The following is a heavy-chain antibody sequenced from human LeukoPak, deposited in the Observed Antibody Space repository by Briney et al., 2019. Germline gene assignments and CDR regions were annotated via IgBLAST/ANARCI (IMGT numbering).Heavy chain of an antibody. V-gene: IGHV4-59*01. J-gene: IGHJ4*02. Sequence: SETLSLTCTVSGDSISTYYWSWIRQSPGKGLEWIGYIHHSGSTKYNPSLESRVTISVDTSKKQFSLRLSSVTAADTVVYYCARDGYGGVDYWGQGTLVTVSS. CDR2: IHHSGST. CDR3: ARDGYGGVDY. D-gene: IGHD3-10*01. CDR1: GDSISTYY.